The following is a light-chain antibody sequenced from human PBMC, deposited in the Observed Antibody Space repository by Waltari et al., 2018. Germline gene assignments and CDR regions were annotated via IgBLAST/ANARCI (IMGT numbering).Light chain of an antibody. CDR1: QSVSSN. V-gene: IGKV3-15*01. Sequence: EIVMTQSPATLSVSPGERATLSCRASQSVSSNLAWYQQKPGQAPRLLIYGASTRATGIPARFSGSGCGTEFTLTISSMQSEDFAGYYCQQYNNWPPYTFGQGTKLEIK. CDR2: GAS. CDR3: QQYNNWPPYT. J-gene: IGKJ2*01.